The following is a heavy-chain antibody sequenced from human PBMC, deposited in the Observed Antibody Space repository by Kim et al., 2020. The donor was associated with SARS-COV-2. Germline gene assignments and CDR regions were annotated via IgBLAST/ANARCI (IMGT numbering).Heavy chain of an antibody. Sequence: SETLSLTCTVSGDSISSSNYYWGWIRQSPGKGLEWIGSIHYSGSTYDNPSLKSRVSISVDTSRNQFSVKLSSVTAADTALYFCARHLSVVVRPRGWFDPWGQGILVTVSS. CDR1: GDSISSSNYY. CDR3: ARHLSVVVRPRGWFDP. J-gene: IGHJ5*02. V-gene: IGHV4-39*01. CDR2: IHYSGST. D-gene: IGHD2-15*01.